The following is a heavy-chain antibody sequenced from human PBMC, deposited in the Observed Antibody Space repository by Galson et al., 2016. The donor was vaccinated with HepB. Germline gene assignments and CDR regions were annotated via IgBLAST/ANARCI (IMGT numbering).Heavy chain of an antibody. J-gene: IGHJ4*02. CDR2: LYASGKT. Sequence: SLRLSCAASGFIVSSNYMNWVRQAPGNGLEWVSVLYASGKTYYADSVKGRFTISGDNSKNILFLQMNSLRAEDTAVYYCTRGWIREYSSGNGGGNGGDHWSQGTLVTVSS. V-gene: IGHV3-53*01. CDR1: GFIVSSNY. D-gene: IGHD2-21*01. CDR3: TRGWIREYSSGNGGGNGGDH.